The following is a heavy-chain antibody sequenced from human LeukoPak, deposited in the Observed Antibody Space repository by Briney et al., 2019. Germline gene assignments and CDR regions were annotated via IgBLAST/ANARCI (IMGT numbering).Heavy chain of an antibody. CDR3: ARRGRGRYCSSTSCSSPARLWDY. CDR2: INPNSGGT. V-gene: IGHV1-2*02. CDR1: GYTFTGYY. J-gene: IGHJ4*02. D-gene: IGHD2-2*01. Sequence: ASVKVSCKASGYTFTGYYMHWVRQAPGQGLEWMGWINPNSGGTNYAQKFQGRVNMTRDTSIRTAYMELSRLRSDEPAVYYCARRGRGRYCSSTSCSSPARLWDYWGQGTLVTVS.